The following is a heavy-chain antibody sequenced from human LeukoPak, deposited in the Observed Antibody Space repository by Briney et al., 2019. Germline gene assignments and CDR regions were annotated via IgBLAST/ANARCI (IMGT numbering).Heavy chain of an antibody. CDR2: IRCDGSNK. D-gene: IGHD3-3*01. Sequence: GGSLRLSCAASGFTFSSYGMHWVRQAPGKGLEWVAFIRCDGSNKYYADSVKGRFTISRDNSKNTLYLQMNSLRAEDTAVYYCAKASPPQYDFWSGYYSGYWGQGTLVTVSS. J-gene: IGHJ4*02. V-gene: IGHV3-30*02. CDR3: AKASPPQYDFWSGYYSGY. CDR1: GFTFSSYG.